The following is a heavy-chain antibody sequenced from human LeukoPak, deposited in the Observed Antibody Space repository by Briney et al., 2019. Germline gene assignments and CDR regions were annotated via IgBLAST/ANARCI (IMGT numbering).Heavy chain of an antibody. Sequence: ASVKVSCKASGGTFNNYAISWVRQAPGQGPEWMGGVMPLFGTPSYAQKFQGRVTMTRDTSTSTVYMELSSLRSEDTAVYYCARAPLTYYDFWSGSDYWGQGTLVTVSS. CDR2: VMPLFGTP. CDR1: GGTFNNYA. V-gene: IGHV1-69*05. CDR3: ARAPLTYYDFWSGSDY. J-gene: IGHJ4*02. D-gene: IGHD3-3*01.